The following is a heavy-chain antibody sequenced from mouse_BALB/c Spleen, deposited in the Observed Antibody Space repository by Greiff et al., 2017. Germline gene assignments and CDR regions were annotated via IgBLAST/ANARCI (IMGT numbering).Heavy chain of an antibody. CDR1: GFTFSSFG. J-gene: IGHJ2*01. V-gene: IGHV5-17*02. CDR3: ARLGQGYYFDY. CDR2: ISSGSSTI. Sequence: EVQLVESGGGLVQPGGSRKLSCAASGFTFSSFGMHWVRQAPEKGLEWVAYISSGSSTIYYADTVKGRFTISRDNPKNTLFLQMTSLRSEDTAMYYCARLGQGYYFDYWGQGTTLTVSS. D-gene: IGHD3-3*01.